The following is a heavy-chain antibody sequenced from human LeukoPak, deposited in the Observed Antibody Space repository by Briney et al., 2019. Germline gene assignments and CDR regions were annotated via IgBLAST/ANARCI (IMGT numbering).Heavy chain of an antibody. D-gene: IGHD2-21*01. CDR1: GCTFINYD. Sequence: ASVKVSCKASGCTFINYDISWVRQAPGHGLEWMGWISTYNGNTNHALELQGRVTMTTDRSTSTAYMEVRSLRSDDTAVYYCARDGGPPRTFRYNGLDVWGQGTTVTVSS. CDR2: ISTYNGNT. J-gene: IGHJ6*02. CDR3: ARDGGPPRTFRYNGLDV. V-gene: IGHV1-18*01.